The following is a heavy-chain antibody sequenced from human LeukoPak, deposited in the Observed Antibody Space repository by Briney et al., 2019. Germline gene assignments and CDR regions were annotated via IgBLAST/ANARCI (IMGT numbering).Heavy chain of an antibody. J-gene: IGHJ4*02. D-gene: IGHD6-19*01. CDR1: GYTFTSYG. CDR3: APTPKEQWLVLVAY. CDR2: ISAYNGNT. Sequence: ASVKVSCKASGYTFTSYGISWVRQAPGQGLEWMGWISAYNGNTNYAQKLQGRVTMTTDTSTSTAYMELRSLRSDDTAVYYCAPTPKEQWLVLVAYWGQGTLVTVSS. V-gene: IGHV1-18*01.